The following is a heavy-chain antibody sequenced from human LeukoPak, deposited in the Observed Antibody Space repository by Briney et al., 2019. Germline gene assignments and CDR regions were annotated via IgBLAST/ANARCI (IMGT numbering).Heavy chain of an antibody. Sequence: SVKVSCKASGGTFSSYAISWVRQAPGQGLEWMGGIIPIFGTANYAQKFQGRVTITTDESTSTAYMELSSLRSEDTAVYDCAKELGNDAFDIWGQGTMVTVSS. CDR1: GGTFSSYA. D-gene: IGHD7-27*01. J-gene: IGHJ3*02. V-gene: IGHV1-69*05. CDR2: IIPIFGTA. CDR3: AKELGNDAFDI.